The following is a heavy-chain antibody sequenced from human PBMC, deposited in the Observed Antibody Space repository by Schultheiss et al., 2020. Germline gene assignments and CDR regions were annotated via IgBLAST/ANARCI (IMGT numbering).Heavy chain of an antibody. Sequence: GGSLRLSCAASGFTFSSYSMNWVRQAPGKGLEWVSSISSSSSYIYYADSVKGRFTISRDNAKNSLYLQMNSLRAEDTAVYYCARDFADCGGDCYFFDYWGQGTLVNVSS. CDR3: ARDFADCGGDCYFFDY. V-gene: IGHV3-21*01. J-gene: IGHJ4*02. CDR1: GFTFSSYS. CDR2: ISSSSSYI. D-gene: IGHD2-21*02.